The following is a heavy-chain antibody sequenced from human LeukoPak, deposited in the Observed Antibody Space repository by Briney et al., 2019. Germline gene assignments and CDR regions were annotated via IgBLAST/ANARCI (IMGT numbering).Heavy chain of an antibody. J-gene: IGHJ4*02. Sequence: GGSLRLSCAAPGYTFSSYAMTWVRQAPGKGLECVSAIGGSDTSTYYADSVKGRFTISRDNSKNTLYLQMNSLRAENSAVYYCAKSSRIGVGAIAPSDYWGQGTLVTVSS. CDR1: GYTFSSYA. CDR2: IGGSDTST. CDR3: AKSSRIGVGAIAPSDY. D-gene: IGHD1-26*01. V-gene: IGHV3-23*01.